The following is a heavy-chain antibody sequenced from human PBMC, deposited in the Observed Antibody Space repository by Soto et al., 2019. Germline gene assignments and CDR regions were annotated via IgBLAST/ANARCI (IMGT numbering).Heavy chain of an antibody. CDR1: GFTFSSFG. CDR2: IWYDGTNK. V-gene: IGHV3-33*01. CDR3: ARDRVIITPSFDY. Sequence: QVQLVESGGGVVQPGRSLRLSCAASGFTFSSFGMHWVRQAPGKGLEWVVVIWYDGTNKYYADSVKGRFTISRDNSRNTLYLQMNSLRAEDTAVYYCARDRVIITPSFDYWGQGTLVTVSS. D-gene: IGHD3-22*01. J-gene: IGHJ4*02.